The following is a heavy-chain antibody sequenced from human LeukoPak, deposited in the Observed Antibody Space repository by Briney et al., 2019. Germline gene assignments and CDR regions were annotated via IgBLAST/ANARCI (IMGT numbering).Heavy chain of an antibody. D-gene: IGHD4-11*01. J-gene: IGHJ4*02. CDR3: ARPHNYGSMYSFDY. CDR1: GFTVSSNY. CDR2: IYSGGST. V-gene: IGHV3-53*01. Sequence: PGGSLRLSCAAYGFTVSSNYMSWVRQAPGKGLEWGSVIYSGGSTYYADSVKGRFTISRDNSKHTLYLQMNSLRAEDTAVYYCARPHNYGSMYSFDYWGQGTLVTVSS.